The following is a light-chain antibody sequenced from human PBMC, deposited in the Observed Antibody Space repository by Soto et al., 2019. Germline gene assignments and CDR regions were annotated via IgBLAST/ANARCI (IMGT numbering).Light chain of an antibody. J-gene: IGLJ2*01. V-gene: IGLV2-14*01. CDR3: SSYTSSSTPVV. CDR2: EVS. CDR1: SSNVGGYNY. Sequence: QSALTQPASVSGSPGQSITISCIATSSNVGGYNYVSWYQQHPGKAPKLMIYEVSNRPSGVSNRFSGSKSGNTASLTLSGLQAEDEADYYCSSYTSSSTPVVFGGGTKLTVL.